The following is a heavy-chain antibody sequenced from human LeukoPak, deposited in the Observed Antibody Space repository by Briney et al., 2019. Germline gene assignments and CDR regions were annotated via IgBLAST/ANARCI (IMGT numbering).Heavy chain of an antibody. Sequence: GGSLRLSCAASGFTFSSYSMSWVRQAPGKGLEWVSGISGSGINTYYADSVKGRFTISRDNSMSTLHLQMNSLRAEDTAVYYCAKDVRIVVVSAAGGFDSWGQGTLVTVSS. CDR3: AKDVRIVVVSAAGGFDS. J-gene: IGHJ4*02. V-gene: IGHV3-23*01. D-gene: IGHD2-2*01. CDR1: GFTFSSYS. CDR2: ISGSGINT.